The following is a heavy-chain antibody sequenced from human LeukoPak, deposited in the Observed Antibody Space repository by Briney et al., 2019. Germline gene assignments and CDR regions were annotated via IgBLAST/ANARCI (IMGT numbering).Heavy chain of an antibody. V-gene: IGHV4-34*01. Sequence: SETLSLTCVVSGGSFSGYYWSWIRQPPGKGLEWIGEINNSGSTNYNPSLKSRVTISVDTSKNQFSLKVSSVTAADTAVFYCARHGDFWYRRFFDSWGQGTLVTVSS. CDR1: GGSFSGYY. CDR3: ARHGDFWYRRFFDS. CDR2: INNSGST. D-gene: IGHD6-13*01. J-gene: IGHJ4*02.